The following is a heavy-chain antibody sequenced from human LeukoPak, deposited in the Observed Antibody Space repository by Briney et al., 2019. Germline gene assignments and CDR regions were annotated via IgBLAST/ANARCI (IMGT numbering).Heavy chain of an antibody. CDR3: ARAGRYCSSTSCQLGFFDY. V-gene: IGHV4-59*12. D-gene: IGHD2-2*01. CDR1: GGSFSGYY. CDR2: IYYSGST. J-gene: IGHJ4*02. Sequence: PSETLSLTCAVYGGSFSGYYWSWIRQPPGKGLEWIGYIYYSGSTNYNPSLKSRVTISVDTSKNQFSLKLSSVTAADTAVYYCARAGRYCSSTSCQLGFFDYWGQGTLVTVSS.